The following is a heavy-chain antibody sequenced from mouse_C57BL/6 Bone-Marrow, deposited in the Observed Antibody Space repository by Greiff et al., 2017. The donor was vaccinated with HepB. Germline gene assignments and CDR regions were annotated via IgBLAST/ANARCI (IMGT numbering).Heavy chain of an antibody. CDR1: GYTFTSYW. CDR2: IYPGSGST. J-gene: IGHJ4*01. Sequence: QVQLQQPGAELVKPGASVKMSCKASGYTFTSYWITWVKQRPGQGLEWIGDIYPGSGSTNYNEKFKSKATLTVDTSSSTAYMQLSSLTSEDSAVYYCASPPLGPGAMDYWGQGTSVTVSS. V-gene: IGHV1-55*01. D-gene: IGHD4-1*01. CDR3: ASPPLGPGAMDY.